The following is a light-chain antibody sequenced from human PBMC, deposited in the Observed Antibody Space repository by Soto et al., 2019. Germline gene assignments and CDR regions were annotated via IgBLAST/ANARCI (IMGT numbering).Light chain of an antibody. CDR3: QQSYSTLGLT. J-gene: IGKJ4*01. Sequence: DIQMTPSPSSLSASVGDRVTITCRASQSSSSYLNWYQQKPGKAPKLLIYAASSLQSGVPSRFSGSGSGTDFTLSISSMQPEDFATYYCQQSYSTLGLTFGGGTKVEIK. CDR1: QSSSSY. V-gene: IGKV1-39*01. CDR2: AAS.